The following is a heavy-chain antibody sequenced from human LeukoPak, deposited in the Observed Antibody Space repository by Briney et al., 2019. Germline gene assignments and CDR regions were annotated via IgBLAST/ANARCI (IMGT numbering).Heavy chain of an antibody. CDR2: IHISGNT. J-gene: IGHJ4*02. Sequence: SETLSLTCTVSGGSISSYYWSWIRQPAGKGLELIGRIHISGNTNYNPSLKSRVTMSVDTSKNQFSLRLSSVTAADTAIYYCATEILGAPTPGAYWGQGTLATVSS. CDR3: ATEILGAPTPGAY. V-gene: IGHV4-4*07. D-gene: IGHD2-8*02. CDR1: GGSISSYY.